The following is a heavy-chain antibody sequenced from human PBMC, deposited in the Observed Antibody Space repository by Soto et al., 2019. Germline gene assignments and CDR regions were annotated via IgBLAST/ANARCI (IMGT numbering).Heavy chain of an antibody. J-gene: IGHJ6*02. Sequence: QVQLVQSGTEAKKPGSSVTVSCKAFGGTFSSYAISWVRQAPGQGPEWMGAIIPMFGTTNYAQKFQDRVTITSDESTSTAYMELSSLRSEDTAVYYCARDHPEKIVVASKYYYGMDVWGQGTTVTVSS. CDR3: ARDHPEKIVVASKYYYGMDV. CDR1: GGTFSSYA. D-gene: IGHD3-22*01. CDR2: IIPMFGTT. V-gene: IGHV1-69*05.